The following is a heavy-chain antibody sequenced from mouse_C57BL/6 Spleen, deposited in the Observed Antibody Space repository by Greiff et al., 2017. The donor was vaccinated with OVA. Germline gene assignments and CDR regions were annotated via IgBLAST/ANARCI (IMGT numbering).Heavy chain of an antibody. J-gene: IGHJ1*03. CDR1: GYTFTSYD. CDR2: IYPGTGST. D-gene: IGHD1-1*01. CDR3: GRYYGSIHYYLDD. V-gene: IGHV1-55*01. Sequence: VQLQQSGAELVRPGASVTLSCKASGYTFTSYDINWVKQRPGHGLEWIGAIYPGTGSTTYNEKFKGKATLTVDTSSSTAYMELRSLTSEDSEYYSCGRYYGSIHYYLDDWGKGTTVTVSS.